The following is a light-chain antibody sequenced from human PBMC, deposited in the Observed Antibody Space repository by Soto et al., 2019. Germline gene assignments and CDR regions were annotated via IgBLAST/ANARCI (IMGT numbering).Light chain of an antibody. V-gene: IGKV1-39*01. CDR2: GAS. CDR3: QQSYSSLALT. J-gene: IGKJ4*01. Sequence: DIQMTQSPSSLSASVGDRVTVTCRASQSIATFLNWYQHKPGKAPKLLISGASNLKSGVPSRFSGSGSGTDFTLTINSLHPEDFATYYCQQSYSSLALTFGGGTKLEIK. CDR1: QSIATF.